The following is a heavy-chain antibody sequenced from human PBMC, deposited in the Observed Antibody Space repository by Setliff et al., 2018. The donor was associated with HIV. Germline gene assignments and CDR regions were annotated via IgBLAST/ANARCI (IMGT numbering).Heavy chain of an antibody. Sequence: SETLSLTCSVSGGSISSGNDYWSWIRQPAGKGLEWIGHIYTSGSLNCKPSLKSRVTISVDTSKNQFSLKLSSVTAAGTAVYYCARGATRDFIVGATIFDYWGQGTLVTVSS. V-gene: IGHV4-61*09. D-gene: IGHD1-26*01. J-gene: IGHJ4*02. CDR1: GGSISSGNDY. CDR3: ARGATRDFIVGATIFDY. CDR2: IYTSGSL.